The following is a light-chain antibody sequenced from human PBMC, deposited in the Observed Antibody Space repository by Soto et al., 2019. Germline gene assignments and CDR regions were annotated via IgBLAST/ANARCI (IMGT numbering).Light chain of an antibody. V-gene: IGLV2-23*01. Sequence: CTGTSSDFGSYKFVSWYQHHPGTVPKVIIYETSKRPSGVSDRFSGSKSGNTASLTISGLQAEDEADYYCFSFTSTNTHVFGSGTKVTVL. CDR1: SSDFGSYKF. CDR3: FSFTSTNTHV. J-gene: IGLJ1*01. CDR2: ETS.